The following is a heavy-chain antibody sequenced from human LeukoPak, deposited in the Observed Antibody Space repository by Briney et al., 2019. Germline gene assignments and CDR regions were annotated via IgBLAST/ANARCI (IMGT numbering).Heavy chain of an antibody. D-gene: IGHD2-21*02. CDR1: GGSISSGGYY. CDR2: IYYSGST. V-gene: IGHV4-31*03. CDR3: ARAVYCGGDCCLAFDY. J-gene: IGHJ4*02. Sequence: PLETLSLTCTVSGGSISSGGYYWSWIRQHPGKGLEWIGYIYYSGSTYYNPSLKSRVTISVDTSKNQFSLKLSSVTAADTAVYYCARAVYCGGDCCLAFDYWGQGTLVTVSS.